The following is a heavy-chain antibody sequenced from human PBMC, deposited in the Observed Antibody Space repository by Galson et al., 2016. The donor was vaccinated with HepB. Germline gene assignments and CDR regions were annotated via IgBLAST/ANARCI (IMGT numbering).Heavy chain of an antibody. CDR2: ISPYNGNT. CDR1: GYTFTSNG. CDR3: ARDLGWGVGAALDY. Sequence: SVKVSCKASGYTFTSNGITWVRQAPGQGLEWMGWISPYNGNTNYAQKLQGRVTMTTDTSTSTAYMELRSLRSDDTAVYYCARDLGWGVGAALDYWGQGTLVTVSS. D-gene: IGHD1-26*01. V-gene: IGHV1-18*04. J-gene: IGHJ4*02.